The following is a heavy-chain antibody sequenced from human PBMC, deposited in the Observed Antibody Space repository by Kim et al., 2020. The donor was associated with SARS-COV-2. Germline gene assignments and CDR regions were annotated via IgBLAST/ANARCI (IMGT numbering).Heavy chain of an antibody. CDR1: GFTFSSYA. J-gene: IGHJ6*02. Sequence: GGSLRLSCAASGFTFSSYAMHWVRQAPGKGLEWVAVIWYDGSNKYYADSVKGRFTISRDNSKNTLYLQMNSLRAEDTAVYYCAKWGGSYRYYYYGMDVWGQGTTVTVSS. D-gene: IGHD1-26*01. CDR2: IWYDGSNK. V-gene: IGHV3-33*06. CDR3: AKWGGSYRYYYYGMDV.